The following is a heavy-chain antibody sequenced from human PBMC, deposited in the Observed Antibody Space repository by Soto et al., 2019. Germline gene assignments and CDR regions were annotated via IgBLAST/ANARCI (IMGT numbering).Heavy chain of an antibody. CDR1: GFTFSSYE. J-gene: IGHJ4*02. D-gene: IGHD5-12*01. V-gene: IGHV3-48*03. Sequence: ESGGGLVQPGGSLRLSCAASGFTFSSYEMNWVRQAPGKGLEWVSYISSSGSTIYYADSVKGRFTISRDNAKNSLYLQMNSLRAEDTAVYYCARDRDPTSPFDYWGQGTLVTVSS. CDR3: ARDRDPTSPFDY. CDR2: ISSSGSTI.